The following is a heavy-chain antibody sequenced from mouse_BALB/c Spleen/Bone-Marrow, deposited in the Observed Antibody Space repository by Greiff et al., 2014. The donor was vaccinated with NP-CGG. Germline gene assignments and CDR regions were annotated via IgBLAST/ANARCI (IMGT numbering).Heavy chain of an antibody. CDR2: ISSGGGST. J-gene: IGHJ4*01. D-gene: IGHD1-1*01. CDR3: ARPLYYYGSSPFYAMDY. CDR1: GFAFSSYD. Sequence: EVQLVESGGGLVKPGGSLKLSCAASGFAFSSYDMSWVRQTPEKRLEWVAYISSGGGSTYYPDTVKGRFTISRDNAKNTLYLQMSSLKSEDTAMYYYARPLYYYGSSPFYAMDYWGQGTSVTVSS. V-gene: IGHV5-12-1*01.